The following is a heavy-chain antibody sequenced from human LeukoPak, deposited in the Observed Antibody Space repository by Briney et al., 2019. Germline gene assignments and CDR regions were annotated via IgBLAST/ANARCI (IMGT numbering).Heavy chain of an antibody. V-gene: IGHV3-30*02. CDR2: IRYDGSNK. CDR3: AKLATYYYGSGSYIASD. D-gene: IGHD3-10*01. Sequence: GGSLRLSCAASGFTFSSYGMHWVRQAPGKGLEWVAFIRYDGSNKYYADSVKGRFTISRDNSKNTPYLQMNSLRAEDTAVYYCAKLATYYYGSGSYIASDWGQGTLVTVSS. J-gene: IGHJ4*02. CDR1: GFTFSSYG.